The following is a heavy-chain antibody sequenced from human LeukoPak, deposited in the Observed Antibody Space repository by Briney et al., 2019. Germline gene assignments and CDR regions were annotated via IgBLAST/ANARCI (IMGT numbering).Heavy chain of an antibody. V-gene: IGHV4-34*01. CDR2: INHSGST. CDR3: ARASFYGDYRLGY. CDR1: GGSFSGYY. D-gene: IGHD4-17*01. J-gene: IGHJ4*02. Sequence: SETLSLTCAVYGGSFSGYYWSWIRQPRGKGLEWIGEINHSGSTNYNPSLKSRVTISVDTSKNQFSLKLSSVTAADTAVYYCARASFYGDYRLGYWGQGTLVTVSS.